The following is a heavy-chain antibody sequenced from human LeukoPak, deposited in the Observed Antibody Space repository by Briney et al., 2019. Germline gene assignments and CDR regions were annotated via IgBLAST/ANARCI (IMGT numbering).Heavy chain of an antibody. CDR2: VSDSDENT. D-gene: IGHD2-15*01. J-gene: IGHJ6*02. V-gene: IGHV3-23*01. CDR3: AKNLYCGGGSCYPSALGMDV. CDR1: GFTFSSFA. Sequence: GGSLRLSCAASGFTFSSFAMNWVRQAPGKGLEWVSSVSDSDENTYYADSVKGRFTISRDNSRNTLFLQMDTLRAEDTAVYYCAKNLYCGGGSCYPSALGMDVWGQGTTVTVSS.